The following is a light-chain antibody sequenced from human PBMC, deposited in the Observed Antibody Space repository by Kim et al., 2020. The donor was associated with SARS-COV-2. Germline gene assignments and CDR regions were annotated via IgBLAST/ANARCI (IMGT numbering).Light chain of an antibody. Sequence: QSALTQLPSASGSPGQSVTISCTGTSSDVGGYHYVSWYQQHPGKAPKLMIYEVSKRPSGVPDRFSGSKSGNTASLTVSGLQAEDEADYYCSSYAGSNNLVFGGGTQLTVL. V-gene: IGLV2-8*01. CDR2: EVS. J-gene: IGLJ2*01. CDR3: SSYAGSNNLV. CDR1: SSDVGGYHY.